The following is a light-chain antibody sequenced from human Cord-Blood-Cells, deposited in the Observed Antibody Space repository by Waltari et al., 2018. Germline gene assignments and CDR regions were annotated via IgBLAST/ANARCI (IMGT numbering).Light chain of an antibody. Sequence: VLTQSPATLPSPPVQRATLSCRASQSVSSYLAWYHQQPGQAHRLLIYDASKRATGLQARCSGSGSGTYITLTSSSLEPEDVAVYYSQQRSNWITFGQGTRLEIK. CDR2: DAS. V-gene: IGKV3-11*01. J-gene: IGKJ5*01. CDR3: QQRSNWIT. CDR1: QSVSSY.